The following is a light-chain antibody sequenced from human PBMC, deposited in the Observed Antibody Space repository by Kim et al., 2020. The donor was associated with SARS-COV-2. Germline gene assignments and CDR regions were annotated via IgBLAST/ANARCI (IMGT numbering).Light chain of an antibody. Sequence: SASVGDRVTIPCRASQDISNFLAWIQQRPGEAPKSLIYAASDLQSGVPSRFSGSGSGTDFTLTISSLQPEDFATYYCQHYHGYPYTFGQGTKLEI. CDR3: QHYHGYPYT. CDR2: AAS. J-gene: IGKJ2*01. CDR1: QDISNF. V-gene: IGKV1-16*01.